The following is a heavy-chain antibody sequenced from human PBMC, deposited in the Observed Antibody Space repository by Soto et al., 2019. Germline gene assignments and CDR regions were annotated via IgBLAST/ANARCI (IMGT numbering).Heavy chain of an antibody. Sequence: ASVKVSCKVSGYTLTELSMHLVRQAPGKGLEWMGGFDPEDGETIYAQKFQGRVTMTEDTSTDTAYMELSSLRSEDTAVYYCATDRVRYSGYDPPGLFDYWGQGTLVTVSS. CDR2: FDPEDGET. CDR3: ATDRVRYSGYDPPGLFDY. D-gene: IGHD5-12*01. CDR1: GYTLTELS. V-gene: IGHV1-24*01. J-gene: IGHJ4*02.